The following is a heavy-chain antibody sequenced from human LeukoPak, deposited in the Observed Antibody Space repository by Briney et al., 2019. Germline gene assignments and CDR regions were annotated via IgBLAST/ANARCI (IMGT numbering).Heavy chain of an antibody. V-gene: IGHV4-38-2*02. CDR2: IDHSGST. CDR1: NYSISSDYY. CDR3: ARGGKWLYYFDY. Sequence: SETLSLTCSVSNYSISSDYYWGWIRQPPGKGLEWIGSIDHSGSTYYKPSLKSRVTIPIDTSKNQFSLKVNSVTAADTAVYYCARGGKWLYYFDYWGQGTLVTVSS. D-gene: IGHD6-19*01. J-gene: IGHJ4*02.